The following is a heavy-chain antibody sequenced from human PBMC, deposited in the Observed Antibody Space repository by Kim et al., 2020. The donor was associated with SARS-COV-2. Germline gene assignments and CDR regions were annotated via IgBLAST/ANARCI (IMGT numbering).Heavy chain of an antibody. D-gene: IGHD3-10*01. CDR2: INTNTGNP. V-gene: IGHV7-4-1*02. CDR3: ARVGYGSGSYGDAFDI. J-gene: IGHJ3*02. Sequence: ASVKVSCKASGYTFTSYAMNWVRQAPGQGLEWMGWINTNTGNPTYAQGFTGRFVFSLDTSVSTAYLQISSLKAEDTAVYYCARVGYGSGSYGDAFDIWGQGTMVTVSS. CDR1: GYTFTSYA.